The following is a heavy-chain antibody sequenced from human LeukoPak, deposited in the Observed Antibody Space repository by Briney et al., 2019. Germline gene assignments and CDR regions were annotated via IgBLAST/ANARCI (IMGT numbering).Heavy chain of an antibody. J-gene: IGHJ4*02. CDR1: GVSFSGYY. Sequence: IPSETLSLTCAVYGVSFSGYYWSWIRQPPGKGLEWIGEINHSGSTNYNPSLKSRVTISVDTSKNQFSLKLSSVTAADTAVYYCAREQSSSGWRKVGSDYWGQGTLVTVSS. V-gene: IGHV4-34*01. D-gene: IGHD6-19*01. CDR3: AREQSSSGWRKVGSDY. CDR2: INHSGST.